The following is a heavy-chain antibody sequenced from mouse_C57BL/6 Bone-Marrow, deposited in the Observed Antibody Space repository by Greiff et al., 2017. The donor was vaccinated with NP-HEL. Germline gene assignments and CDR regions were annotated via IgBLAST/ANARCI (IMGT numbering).Heavy chain of an antibody. CDR3: ARGERPSLDY. CDR1: GYTFTDYY. Sequence: VQLKQSGPVLVKPGASVKMSCKASGYTFTDYYMNWVKQSHGKSLEWIGVINPYNGGTSYNQKFKGKATLTVDKSSSTAYMELNSLTSEDSAVYYCARGERPSLDYWGQGTTLTVSS. V-gene: IGHV1-19*01. J-gene: IGHJ2*01. CDR2: INPYNGGT.